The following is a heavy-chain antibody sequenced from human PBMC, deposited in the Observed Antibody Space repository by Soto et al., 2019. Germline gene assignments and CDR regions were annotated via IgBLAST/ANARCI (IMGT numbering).Heavy chain of an antibody. V-gene: IGHV3-21*01. CDR1: GFTFSGYS. CDR3: ARDDTYGMDV. CDR2: ITSSTSYI. Sequence: GGSLRLSCAASGFTFSGYSMNWVRQAPGKGLEWVSSITSSTSYIYYADSVKGRFTISRDNAKNSLYLQMNSLRAEDTAVYYCARDDTYGMDVWGQGTTVTVSS. J-gene: IGHJ6*02.